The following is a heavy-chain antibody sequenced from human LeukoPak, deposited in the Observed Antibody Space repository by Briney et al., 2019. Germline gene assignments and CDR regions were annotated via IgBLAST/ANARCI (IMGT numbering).Heavy chain of an antibody. J-gene: IGHJ6*03. V-gene: IGHV3-7*03. Sequence: GGSLRLSCGASGFTFDDYWMSWVRQAPGQGLEWVANINQDGSEKYYLDSAKGRFTISRDNARNSLYLQMNSLRAEDMALYHCAKGGGGRLIYYYYMDVWAKGPRSPSP. CDR3: AKGGGGRLIYYYYMDV. CDR2: INQDGSEK. D-gene: IGHD3-16*01. CDR1: GFTFDDYW.